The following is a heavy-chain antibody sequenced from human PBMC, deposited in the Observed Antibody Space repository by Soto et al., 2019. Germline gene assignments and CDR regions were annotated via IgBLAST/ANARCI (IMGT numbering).Heavy chain of an antibody. CDR1: GYTFTSYG. J-gene: IGHJ5*02. Sequence: GASVKVSCKASGYTFTSYGISWVRQAPGQGLEWMGWISAYNGNTNYAQKLQGRVTMTTDTSTSTAYMELRSLRSDDTAVYYCARSSGITIFGVVIIEKWFDPWGQGTLVTVSS. CDR2: ISAYNGNT. D-gene: IGHD3-3*01. V-gene: IGHV1-18*01. CDR3: ARSSGITIFGVVIIEKWFDP.